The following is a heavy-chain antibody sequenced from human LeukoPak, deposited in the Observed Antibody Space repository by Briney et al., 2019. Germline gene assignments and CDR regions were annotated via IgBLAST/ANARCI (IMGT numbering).Heavy chain of an antibody. Sequence: SLRLSCAASGFTFDDYAMPWVRQAPGKGLEWVSGISWNSGSIGYADSVKGRFTISRDNAKNSLYLQMNSLRAEDTALYYCAKDISFYDSSGFDAFDIWGQGTMVTVSS. CDR3: AKDISFYDSSGFDAFDI. CDR2: ISWNSGSI. CDR1: GFTFDDYA. V-gene: IGHV3-9*01. D-gene: IGHD3-22*01. J-gene: IGHJ3*02.